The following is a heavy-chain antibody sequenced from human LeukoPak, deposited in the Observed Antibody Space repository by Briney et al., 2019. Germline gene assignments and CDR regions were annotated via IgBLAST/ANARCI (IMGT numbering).Heavy chain of an antibody. CDR2: INPSGGST. CDR3: ARVDTAMVAGGGDY. CDR1: GYIFTSYN. J-gene: IGHJ4*02. D-gene: IGHD5-18*01. Sequence: ASVKVSCKASGYIFTSYNIYWVRQAPGQGLEWMGIINPSGGSTNYAQKFQGRVTMTRDTSTSTVYMELSSLRSDDTAVYYCARVDTAMVAGGGDYWGQGTLVTVSS. V-gene: IGHV1-46*01.